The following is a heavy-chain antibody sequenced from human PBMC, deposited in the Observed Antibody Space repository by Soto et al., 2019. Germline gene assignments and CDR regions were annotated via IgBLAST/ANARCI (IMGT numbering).Heavy chain of an antibody. V-gene: IGHV4-39*01. CDR1: GGSISSSSYY. D-gene: IGHD6-13*01. J-gene: IGHJ6*02. CDR2: IYYSGSS. Sequence: SETLSLTCTVSGGSISSSSYYWGWIRQPPGKGLEWIGSIYYSGSSYYNPSLKSRGTISVDTSKHQFSLQLRSVTAADTAVYYCATTGIAAAGKGENYYYYYGMDVWGQGTTVTVSS. CDR3: ATTGIAAAGKGENYYYYYGMDV.